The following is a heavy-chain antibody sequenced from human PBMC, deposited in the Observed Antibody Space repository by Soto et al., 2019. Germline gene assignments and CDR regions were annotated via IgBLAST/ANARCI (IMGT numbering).Heavy chain of an antibody. CDR1: GYSFISYW. D-gene: IGHD5-18*01. CDR3: ARIIGYWRNNAWSWTFAI. J-gene: IGHJ6*04. CDR2: FYPGDSTS. V-gene: IGHV5-51*01. Sequence: GESLKISCKTSGYSFISYWVAWVRQKPGKGLEWMGTFYPGDSTSTYSPSFQGQVTVSVDKSISTAYLHLSSLKASDTAMYYCARIIGYWRNNAWSWTFAIRGKGTTVTVSS.